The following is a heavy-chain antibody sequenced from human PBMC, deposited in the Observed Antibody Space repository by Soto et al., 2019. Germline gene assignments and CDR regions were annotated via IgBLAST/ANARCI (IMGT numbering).Heavy chain of an antibody. Sequence: PWETLSLTCTVSGGSISSAYEYWSWIRQPPGKGLEWIGYVYYGGSTHYRPSLKSRVIISVDTSKNQFSLRLSSVTAADTAVYYCAREYGSSWFRFDYWGQGTLVTVSS. J-gene: IGHJ4*02. CDR2: VYYGGST. CDR3: AREYGSSWFRFDY. CDR1: GGSISSAYEY. D-gene: IGHD6-13*01. V-gene: IGHV4-30-4*01.